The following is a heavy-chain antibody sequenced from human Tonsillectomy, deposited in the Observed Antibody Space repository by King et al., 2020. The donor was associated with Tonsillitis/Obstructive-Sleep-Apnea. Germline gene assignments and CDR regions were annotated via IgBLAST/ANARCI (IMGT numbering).Heavy chain of an antibody. V-gene: IGHV3-33*01. J-gene: IGHJ5*02. Sequence: VQLVESGGGVVQPGRSLRLSCAASGFTFSSYGMHWVRQAPGKGLEWVAVIWYDGSNKYYADSVKGRFTISRDNSKNTLYLQKNSLRAEDTAVYYCARDAPSIAARGWFDPWGQGTLVTVSS. D-gene: IGHD6-6*01. CDR3: ARDAPSIAARGWFDP. CDR2: IWYDGSNK. CDR1: GFTFSSYG.